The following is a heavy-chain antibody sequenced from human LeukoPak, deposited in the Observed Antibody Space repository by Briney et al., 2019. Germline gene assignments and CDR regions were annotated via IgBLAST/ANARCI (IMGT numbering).Heavy chain of an antibody. D-gene: IGHD2-15*01. V-gene: IGHV3-7*03. CDR3: AKAASFSLLVSELDY. Sequence: GGSLRLSCAASGFSFQYYWMAWVRQAPGMGLEWVAHIKEDGTQKFYVDSVRGRFTISKDDARNALYLQMNSLRAEDTALYYCAKAASFSLLVSELDYWGQGTLVTVSS. J-gene: IGHJ4*02. CDR1: GFSFQYYW. CDR2: IKEDGTQK.